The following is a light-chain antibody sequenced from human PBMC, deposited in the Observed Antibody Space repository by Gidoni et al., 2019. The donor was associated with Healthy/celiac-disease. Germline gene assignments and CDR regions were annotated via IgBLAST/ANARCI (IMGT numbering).Light chain of an antibody. V-gene: IGKV3-15*01. J-gene: IGKJ2*01. Sequence: EIVMTKYQATLSVSPGERATLSCRASQRVSSNLAWYQQKPGQAPRLLIYGASTSATGIPAMFRGSVSGTEFTLTISSLQSEDFAVSYCQHYNNWPPVYTFGQGPTWRSN. CDR1: QRVSSN. CDR2: GAS. CDR3: QHYNNWPPVYT.